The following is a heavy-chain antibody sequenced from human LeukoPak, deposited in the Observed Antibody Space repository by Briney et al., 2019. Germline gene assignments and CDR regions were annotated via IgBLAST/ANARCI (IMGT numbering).Heavy chain of an antibody. CDR2: ISSSSSYI. CDR3: ARDKGYYEPLW. V-gene: IGHV3-21*01. Sequence: VGSLRLSCAASGFTFSSYSMNWVRQAPGKGLEWVSSISSSSSYIYYADSVKGRFTISRDNAKNSLYLQMNSLRAEDTAVYYCARDKGYYEPLWWGQGTLVTVSS. D-gene: IGHD3-22*01. CDR1: GFTFSSYS. J-gene: IGHJ4*02.